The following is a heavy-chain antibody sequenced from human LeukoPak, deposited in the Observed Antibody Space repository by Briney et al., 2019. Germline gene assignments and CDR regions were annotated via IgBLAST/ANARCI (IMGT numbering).Heavy chain of an antibody. CDR2: ISSSSSTI. CDR1: GFTFSSCS. CDR3: AREPDYGDYVHFDY. J-gene: IGHJ4*02. Sequence: GGSLRLSCAASGFTFSSCSMNWVRQAPGKGPEWVSYISSSSSTIYYADSVEGRFTISRDNAKNSLYLQMNSLRDEDTAVYYCAREPDYGDYVHFDYWGQGTLVTVSS. D-gene: IGHD4-17*01. V-gene: IGHV3-48*02.